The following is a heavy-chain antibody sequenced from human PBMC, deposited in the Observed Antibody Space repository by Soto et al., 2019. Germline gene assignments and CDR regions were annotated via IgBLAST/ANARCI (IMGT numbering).Heavy chain of an antibody. J-gene: IGHJ6*03. CDR1: GYTFTSYG. CDR2: ISAYNGNT. Sequence: ASVKVSCKASGYTFTSYGISWVRQAPGQGLEWMGWISAYNGNTNYAQKLQGRVTMTTDTSTSTAYMELRSLRSDDTAVYYCAREGTAEYYYYYYYMDVWGKGTTVTVSS. D-gene: IGHD3-10*01. CDR3: AREGTAEYYYYYYYMDV. V-gene: IGHV1-18*01.